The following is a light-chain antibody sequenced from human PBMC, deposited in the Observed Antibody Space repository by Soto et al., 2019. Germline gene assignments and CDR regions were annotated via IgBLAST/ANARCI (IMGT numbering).Light chain of an antibody. Sequence: QSALTQPPSASGSPGQSVTISCTGTSEDVGGYNSVSWYQQHPGKAPQVAIYDVTRRPSGVPDRFSGSKSGNTASLTVSGLQADDEADYYCSSYAGSNSWVFGGGTKLTVL. J-gene: IGLJ3*02. V-gene: IGLV2-8*01. CDR2: DVT. CDR3: SSYAGSNSWV. CDR1: SEDVGGYNS.